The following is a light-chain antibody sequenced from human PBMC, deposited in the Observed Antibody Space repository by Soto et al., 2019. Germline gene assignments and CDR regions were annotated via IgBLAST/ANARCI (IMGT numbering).Light chain of an antibody. J-gene: IGLJ3*02. Sequence: QTVVTQPPSVSAAPGQKVTISCSGSNSNIRNQYISWYQQLPGTAPKLLIYDSNKRPSGIPDRFSGSKSDTSATLGITGLQTGDEADYYCGTWDSRLSAWVFGGGTKLTVL. V-gene: IGLV1-51*01. CDR2: DSN. CDR3: GTWDSRLSAWV. CDR1: NSNIRNQY.